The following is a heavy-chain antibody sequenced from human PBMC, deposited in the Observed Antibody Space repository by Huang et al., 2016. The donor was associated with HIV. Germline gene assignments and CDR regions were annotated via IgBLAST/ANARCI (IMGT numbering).Heavy chain of an antibody. CDR2: VYSSGNT. D-gene: IGHD3-22*01. V-gene: IGHV4-39*01. Sequence: HLQLQESGPGLVKPSETLSLTCTVSGGSISSTYYWGSIRQPPGTGLEWIANVYSSGNTFYNPALKSRVTISVDTSKNQFSLRLRSVTAADTAVYDCVRLISRRDYYDSSGFLNDWGQGALVTVTS. CDR1: GGSISSTYY. CDR3: VRLISRRDYYDSSGFLND. J-gene: IGHJ4*02.